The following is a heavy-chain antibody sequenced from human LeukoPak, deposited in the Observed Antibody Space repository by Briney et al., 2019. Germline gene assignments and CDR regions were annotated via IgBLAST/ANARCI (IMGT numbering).Heavy chain of an antibody. D-gene: IGHD2-15*01. CDR3: ARGWSYFDY. Sequence: GGSLRLSCAASGLSFRNYAMHWVRQAPGKGLEWVSGISGSGGDTYYADSLKGRFTISRDNPKNTLYLQMNSLRADDTAVYYCARGWSYFDYWGQGSLVTVSS. J-gene: IGHJ4*02. CDR2: ISGSGGDT. CDR1: GLSFRNYA. V-gene: IGHV3-23*01.